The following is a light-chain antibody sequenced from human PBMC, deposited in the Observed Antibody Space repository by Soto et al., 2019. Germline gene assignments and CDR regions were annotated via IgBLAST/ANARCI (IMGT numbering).Light chain of an antibody. CDR1: QSLLHRNGYNY. CDR3: MQALQTPIT. V-gene: IGKV2-28*01. Sequence: DIVMTQSPLSLPVTPGEPASISCRSSQSLLHRNGYNYLDWYLQKPGQSPQLLIYLGSNRASGVADRFSGSGYGTDFTLKISRVEAEDVGVYYCMQALQTPITFGQGTRLEIK. J-gene: IGKJ5*01. CDR2: LGS.